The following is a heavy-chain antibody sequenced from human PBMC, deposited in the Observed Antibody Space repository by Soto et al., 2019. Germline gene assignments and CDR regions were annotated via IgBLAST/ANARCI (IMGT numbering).Heavy chain of an antibody. D-gene: IGHD6-6*01. CDR2: IKQDGSEK. J-gene: IGHJ6*02. Sequence: GFLRLSCAASGFSFSSYWMSWVRQAPGKGLEWVANIKQDGSEKYYVDSVKGRFTISRDNAKNSLYLQMNSMRAEDTAVYYCARDRYSSSYYYYGMDVWGQGTTVTVSS. CDR3: ARDRYSSSYYYYGMDV. CDR1: GFSFSSYW. V-gene: IGHV3-7*03.